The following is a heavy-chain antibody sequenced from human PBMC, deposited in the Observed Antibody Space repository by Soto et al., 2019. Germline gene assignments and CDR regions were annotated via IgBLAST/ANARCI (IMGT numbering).Heavy chain of an antibody. CDR1: GFTFTYAY. V-gene: IGHV3-15*07. J-gene: IGHJ1*01. CDR2: IKIETDSGTT. CDR3: YCYDKAYQSGN. Sequence: EVQLVQSGGGLVEPGGSLRLSCTASGFTFTYAYMHWVRQAPGKGLEWVGRIKIETDSGTTDYPAPVKGRFIISRDGAKNNLYLQMNSLKTEDTAVYYCYCYDKAYQSGNWGQGTLVTVSS. D-gene: IGHD3-10*01.